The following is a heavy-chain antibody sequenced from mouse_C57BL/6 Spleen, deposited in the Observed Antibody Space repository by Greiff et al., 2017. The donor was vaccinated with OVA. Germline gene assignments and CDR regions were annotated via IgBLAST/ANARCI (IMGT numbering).Heavy chain of an antibody. Sequence: QVQLQQSGAELVKPGASVKMSCKASGYTFTSYWITWVKQRPGQGLEWIGDIYPGSGSTNYNEKFKSKATLTVDTSSSTAYMQLSSLTSEDSAVYYCARSGDGSSPAWFAYWGQGTLVTVSA. CDR1: GYTFTSYW. CDR3: ARSGDGSSPAWFAY. D-gene: IGHD1-1*01. CDR2: IYPGSGST. J-gene: IGHJ3*01. V-gene: IGHV1-55*01.